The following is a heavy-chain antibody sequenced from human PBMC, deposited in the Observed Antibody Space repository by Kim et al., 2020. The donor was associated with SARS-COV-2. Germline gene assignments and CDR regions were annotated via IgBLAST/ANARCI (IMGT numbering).Heavy chain of an antibody. CDR2: IWYDGSNK. V-gene: IGHV3-33*06. J-gene: IGHJ6*02. CDR3: AKDLGSIWVGATMKEHGYYYYGMDV. Sequence: GGSLRLSCAASGFTFSSYGMHWVRQAPGKGLEWVAVIWYDGSNKYYADSVKGRFTISRDNSKNTLYLQMNSLRAEDTAVYYCAKDLGSIWVGATMKEHGYYYYGMDVWGQGTTVTVSS. D-gene: IGHD1-26*01. CDR1: GFTFSSYG.